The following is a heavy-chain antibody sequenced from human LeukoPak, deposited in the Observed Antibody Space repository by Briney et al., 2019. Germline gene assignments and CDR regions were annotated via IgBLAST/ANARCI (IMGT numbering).Heavy chain of an antibody. CDR2: ISSSGSTI. Sequence: GGSLRLSCAASGFTFSDYYMSWIRQAPGKGLEWVSYISSSGSTIYYADSVKGRFTISRDNAKNSLYLQMNSLRAEDSSVYYCARPTTVTTISADAFDIWGQGTMVTVSS. J-gene: IGHJ3*02. D-gene: IGHD4-17*01. CDR3: ARPTTVTTISADAFDI. CDR1: GFTFSDYY. V-gene: IGHV3-11*04.